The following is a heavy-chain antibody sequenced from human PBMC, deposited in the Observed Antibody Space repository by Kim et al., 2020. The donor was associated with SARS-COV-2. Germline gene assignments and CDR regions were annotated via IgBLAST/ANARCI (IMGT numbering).Heavy chain of an antibody. CDR1: GDSVSSNSAA. CDR3: AREIAADSSSWYGLTPYYFDL. V-gene: IGHV6-1*01. CDR2: TYYRSKWYN. J-gene: IGHJ4*02. D-gene: IGHD6-13*01. Sequence: SQTLSLTCAISGDSVSSNSAAWNWIRQSPSRGLEWLGRTYYRSKWYNDYAVSVKSRITINPDTSKNQFSLQLNSVTPEDTAVYYCAREIAADSSSWYGLTPYYFDLWGPGTLVTVSS.